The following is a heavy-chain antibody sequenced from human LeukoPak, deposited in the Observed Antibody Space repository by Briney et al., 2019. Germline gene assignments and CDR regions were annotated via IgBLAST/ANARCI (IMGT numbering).Heavy chain of an antibody. CDR2: ISSSSSYI. CDR1: GFTFSIYS. J-gene: IGHJ3*02. V-gene: IGHV3-21*01. CDR3: ARGAVGLSGRIVDAFDI. Sequence: GGSLTLSCAASGFTFSIYSMKWVRQAPGKGREWCSSISSSSSYICFVDSVKGRFTISRDNAKNSLYLQMNSLRAEDTAVYYCARGAVGLSGRIVDAFDIWGQGTRVTVSS. D-gene: IGHD2-15*01.